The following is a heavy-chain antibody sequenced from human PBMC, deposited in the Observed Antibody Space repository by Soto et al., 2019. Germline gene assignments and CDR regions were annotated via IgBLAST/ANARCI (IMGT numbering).Heavy chain of an antibody. CDR2: FNQGGST. D-gene: IGHD2-2*01. Sequence: SETLSLTCAVYGGSLSGYSWTWIRQPPGKGLEWIGNFNQGGSTSSNPSLKSRVTISVDTPKNQFSLNLSSLTAADTAVYYCARLGSHCPTTSCYATHWGQGTLVTVSS. V-gene: IGHV4-34*01. CDR3: ARLGSHCPTTSCYATH. J-gene: IGHJ4*02. CDR1: GGSLSGYS.